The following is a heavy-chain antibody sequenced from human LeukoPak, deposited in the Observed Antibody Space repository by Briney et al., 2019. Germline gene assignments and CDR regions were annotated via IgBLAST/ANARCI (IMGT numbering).Heavy chain of an antibody. V-gene: IGHV4-59*01. J-gene: IGHJ3*02. CDR1: GGSISNYY. Sequence: SETLSLTCTVSGGSISNYYWSWIRQPPGKGLEWIGYIYYSGSTNYNPSLTSRVTISVDTSKNQFSLKLSSVTAADTAVYYCARDQGYAFDIWGQGTMVTVSS. CDR2: IYYSGST. CDR3: ARDQGYAFDI.